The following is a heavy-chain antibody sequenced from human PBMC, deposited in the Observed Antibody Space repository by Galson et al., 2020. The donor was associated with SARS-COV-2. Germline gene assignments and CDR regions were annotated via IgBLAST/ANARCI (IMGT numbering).Heavy chain of an antibody. Sequence: SETLSLTCAVSGYSISSGYYWGWIRQPPGKGLEWIGSIYHSGSTYYNPSLKSRVTISVDTSKNQFSLKRSSVTAADTAVYYCARRVGGDGMDVWGQGTTVTVSS. J-gene: IGHJ6*02. CDR2: IYHSGST. CDR1: GYSISSGYY. CDR3: ARRVGGDGMDV. D-gene: IGHD1-26*01. V-gene: IGHV4-38-2*01.